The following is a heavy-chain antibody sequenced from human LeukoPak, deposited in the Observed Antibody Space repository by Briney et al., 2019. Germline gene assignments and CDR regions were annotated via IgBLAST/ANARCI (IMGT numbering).Heavy chain of an antibody. V-gene: IGHV4-38-2*02. CDR1: GYSISSGYY. CDR3: ARSLRRLNDY. Sequence: KPSETLSLTCTVSGYSISSGYYWGWIRQPPGKGLEWIGSIYHSGSTYYNPSLKSRVTISVDTSKNQFSLKLSSVVAADTAVYYCARSLRRLNDYWGQGTLVTVSS. CDR2: IYHSGST. J-gene: IGHJ4*02.